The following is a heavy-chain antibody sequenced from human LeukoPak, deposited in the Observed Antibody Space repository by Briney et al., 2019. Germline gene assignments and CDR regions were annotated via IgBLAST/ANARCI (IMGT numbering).Heavy chain of an antibody. CDR3: AELGVTMIGGV. V-gene: IGHV3-11*04. J-gene: IGHJ6*04. CDR1: GFTFSDYY. Sequence: SGGSLRLSCAASGFTFSDYYMNWIRQAPGKGLEWVSYISSSGGTIYYADSVKGRFTISRDNAKNSLYLQMNSLRAEDTAVYYCAELGVTMIGGVWGKGTTVIISS. D-gene: IGHD3-10*02. CDR2: ISSSGGTI.